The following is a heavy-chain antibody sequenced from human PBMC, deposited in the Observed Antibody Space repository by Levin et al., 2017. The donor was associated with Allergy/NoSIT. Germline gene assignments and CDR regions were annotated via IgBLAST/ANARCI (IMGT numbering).Heavy chain of an antibody. CDR3: ARRRSHLAAAGTVDY. Sequence: SCTVSGGSISSSSYYWGWIRQPPGKGLEWIGSIFYSGSTYYNLSLKSRVTISLDTSKNLFSLKVSSVTAADTAVYYCARRRSHLAAAGTVDYWGQGTLVIVSA. V-gene: IGHV4-39*02. J-gene: IGHJ4*02. D-gene: IGHD6-13*01. CDR2: IFYSGST. CDR1: GGSISSSSYY.